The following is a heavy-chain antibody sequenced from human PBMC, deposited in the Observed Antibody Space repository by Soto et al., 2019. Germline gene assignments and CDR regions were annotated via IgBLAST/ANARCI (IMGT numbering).Heavy chain of an antibody. CDR2: IYYSGST. V-gene: IGHV4-31*03. CDR1: GGSMSSGGYY. J-gene: IGHJ4*02. CDR3: ARTYYDRSGYFPNYFDY. Sequence: SETLSLTCTVSGGSMSSGGYYWSWIRQHPGKGLEWIGYIYYSGSTYYNPSLKSRVTISVDTSKNQFSLKLSSVTAADTAVYYCARTYYDRSGYFPNYFDYWGQGTLVTVSS. D-gene: IGHD3-22*01.